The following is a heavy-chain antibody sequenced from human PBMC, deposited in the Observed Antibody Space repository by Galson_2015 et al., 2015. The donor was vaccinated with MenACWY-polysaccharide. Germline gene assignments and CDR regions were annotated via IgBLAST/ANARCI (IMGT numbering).Heavy chain of an antibody. D-gene: IGHD3-22*01. Sequence: SVKVSCKASGYSFSSYGINWVRQTTGQGLEWMGWMYPNSGNTGYAQQFQGRVTMTRNTSISIAYMELSSLRSEDTAVYYCARGGKYYYDSSGYLNWFDPWGQGTLVTVSS. CDR1: GYSFSSYG. J-gene: IGHJ5*02. CDR2: MYPNSGNT. V-gene: IGHV1-8*01. CDR3: ARGGKYYYDSSGYLNWFDP.